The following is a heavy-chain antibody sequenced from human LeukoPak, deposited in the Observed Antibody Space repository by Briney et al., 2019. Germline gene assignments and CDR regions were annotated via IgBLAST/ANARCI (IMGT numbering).Heavy chain of an antibody. J-gene: IGHJ4*02. CDR3: ARENYYGSGPVVY. D-gene: IGHD3-10*01. V-gene: IGHV1-3*01. Sequence: ASVKVSCKASGYTFAKYAIHWVRQAPGQRLEWMGWINAGNGDTRYSQKFQGGVTLTRDTSASTAYMELSSLRSEDTAVYYCARENYYGSGPVVYWGQGTLVTVSS. CDR2: INAGNGDT. CDR1: GYTFAKYA.